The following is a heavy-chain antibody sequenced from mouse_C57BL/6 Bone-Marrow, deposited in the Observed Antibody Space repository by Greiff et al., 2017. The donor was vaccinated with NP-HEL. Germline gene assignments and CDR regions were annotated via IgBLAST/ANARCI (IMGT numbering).Heavy chain of an antibody. D-gene: IGHD2-3*01. J-gene: IGHJ1*03. CDR2: IDPEDGDT. CDR1: GFNIKDYY. CDR3: TTTGDGYSLYFDV. V-gene: IGHV14-1*01. Sequence: VQLQQSGAELVRPGASVKLSCTASGFNIKDYYMHWVKQRPEQGLEWIGRIDPEDGDTEYAPKFQGKATMTADTSSNTAYLQLSSLTSEDTAVYYCTTTGDGYSLYFDVWGTGTTVTVSS.